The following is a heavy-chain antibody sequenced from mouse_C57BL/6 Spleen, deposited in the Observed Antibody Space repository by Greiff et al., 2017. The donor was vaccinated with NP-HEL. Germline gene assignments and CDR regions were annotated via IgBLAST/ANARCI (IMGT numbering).Heavy chain of an antibody. J-gene: IGHJ4*01. Sequence: EVQLVESGEGLVKPGGSLKLSCAASGFTFSSYAMSWVRQTPEKRLEWVAYISSGGDYIYYADTVKGRFTISRDNARNTLYLQMSSLKSEDTAMYYCTRDYYGSSYKAMDYWGQGTSVTVSS. CDR1: GFTFSSYA. CDR2: ISSGGDYI. V-gene: IGHV5-9-1*02. D-gene: IGHD1-1*01. CDR3: TRDYYGSSYKAMDY.